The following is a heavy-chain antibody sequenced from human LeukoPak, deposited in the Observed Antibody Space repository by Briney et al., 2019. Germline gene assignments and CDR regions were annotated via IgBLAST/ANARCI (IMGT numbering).Heavy chain of an antibody. V-gene: IGHV4-4*07. D-gene: IGHD3-22*01. J-gene: IGHJ4*02. CDR1: GGSISSYY. Sequence: SETLSLTCTVSGGSISSYYWSWIRQPAGKGLEWIGRIYTSGSTNYNPSLKSRVTMSVDTSKNQFSLKLSSVTAADTAVYYCARESPPPYDSSGYYDGWEFDYWGQGTLVTVSS. CDR2: IYTSGST. CDR3: ARESPPPYDSSGYYDGWEFDY.